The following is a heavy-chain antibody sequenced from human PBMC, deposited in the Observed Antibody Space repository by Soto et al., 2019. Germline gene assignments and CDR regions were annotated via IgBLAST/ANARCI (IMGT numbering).Heavy chain of an antibody. J-gene: IGHJ4*02. D-gene: IGHD3-10*01. CDR3: ASMGYHYGSGSYPLDS. Sequence: QVQLQESGPGLVKPSETLSLTCTVSGGSISSYYGTWIRKPPGEGLEWIGFMYNSGSTHYNPSLKSRVTISLATSKNQFSLNLRSVTAADTAVYYGASMGYHYGSGSYPLDSWGQGPLVTFSS. CDR2: MYNSGST. CDR1: GGSISSYY. V-gene: IGHV4-59*08.